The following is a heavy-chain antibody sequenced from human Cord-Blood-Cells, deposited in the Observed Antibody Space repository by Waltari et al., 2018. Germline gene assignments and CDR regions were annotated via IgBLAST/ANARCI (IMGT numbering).Heavy chain of an antibody. J-gene: IGHJ6*02. Sequence: QVQLQQWGAGLLKPSETLSLTCAVYGGSFSGYYWSWIRQPPGKGLEWIGEINHSGSTNYNPSLKSRVTISVDTSKNQFSLKLSSVTAADTAVYYCARGPLIAAAGYYYYYYGMDVWGQGTTVTVSS. V-gene: IGHV4-34*01. CDR1: GGSFSGYY. CDR3: ARGPLIAAAGYYYYYYGMDV. D-gene: IGHD6-13*01. CDR2: INHSGST.